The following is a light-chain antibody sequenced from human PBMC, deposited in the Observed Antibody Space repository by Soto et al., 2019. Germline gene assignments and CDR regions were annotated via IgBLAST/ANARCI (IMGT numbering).Light chain of an antibody. CDR1: QSVRRY. Sequence: EIVMTQSPATLSVSPGERATLSCRASQSVRRYLAWYQQKPGQAPRLLIYGASTRATGIPARFSGSGSGTEFTLTISSLQSEDFAVYYCQQYYNWPITFGQGTRLEI. CDR3: QQYYNWPIT. J-gene: IGKJ5*01. V-gene: IGKV3-15*01. CDR2: GAS.